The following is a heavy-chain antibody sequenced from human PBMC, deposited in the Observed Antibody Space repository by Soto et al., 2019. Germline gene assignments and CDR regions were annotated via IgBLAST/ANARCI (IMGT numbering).Heavy chain of an antibody. J-gene: IGHJ6*02. CDR3: ARGRVRAYSSSRGGYYYYGMDV. Sequence: SETLSLTCAVYGGSFSGYYWSWIRQPPGKGLEWIGEINHSGSTNYNPSLKSRVTISVDTSKNQFSLKLSSVTAADTAVYYCARGRVRAYSSSRGGYYYYGMDVWGQGTTVTVSS. V-gene: IGHV4-34*01. CDR2: INHSGST. D-gene: IGHD6-13*01. CDR1: GGSFSGYY.